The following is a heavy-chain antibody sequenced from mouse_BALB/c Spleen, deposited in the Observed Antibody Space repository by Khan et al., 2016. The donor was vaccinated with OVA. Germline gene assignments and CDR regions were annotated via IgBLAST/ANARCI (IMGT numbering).Heavy chain of an antibody. J-gene: IGHJ3*01. V-gene: IGHV1S81*02. D-gene: IGHD2-1*01. CDR3: ARSGYGNPFAY. CDR2: INPNNGDS. CDR1: GYTFTSYY. Sequence: QVQLKQSGAELVKPGTSVKISCKASGYTFTSYYMYWVKQRPGQGLEWIGGINPNNGDSNFNEKFKSKATLTVDKSSSTAYMQLGFLTSEDSAVYYCARSGYGNPFAYWGQGTLVTVSA.